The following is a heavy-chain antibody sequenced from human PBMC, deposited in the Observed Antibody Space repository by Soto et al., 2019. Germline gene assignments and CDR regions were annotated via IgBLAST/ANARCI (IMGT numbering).Heavy chain of an antibody. D-gene: IGHD2-15*01. V-gene: IGHV3-7*01. Sequence: EEKLVQSGGGLVRPGGSLRLSCVGSGITFSNYWMNWVRQTPGKGLEWVANIKPDGSAKAYVDSVKGRFTVSRDNAKNSLYLQMNSLRAEDTAVYFCVAWDISNPWGQGTLVTVSS. CDR1: GITFSNYW. CDR2: IKPDGSAK. CDR3: VAWDISNP. J-gene: IGHJ5*02.